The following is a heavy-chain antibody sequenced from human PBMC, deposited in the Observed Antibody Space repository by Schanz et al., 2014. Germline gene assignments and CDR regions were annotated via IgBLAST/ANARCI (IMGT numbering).Heavy chain of an antibody. Sequence: QVQLVESGGGVVQPGRSLRLSCAASGFTFSSYGMHWVRQAPGKGLEWVAVIWYDGSNKYYADSVKGRFTISRDNSKNTLFLQMNSLRAEDTAVYYCARDHTTESCYSAVPPIDYWGQGTLLTVSS. J-gene: IGHJ4*02. V-gene: IGHV3-33*01. CDR1: GFTFSSYG. CDR2: IWYDGSNK. CDR3: ARDHTTESCYSAVPPIDY. D-gene: IGHD2-15*01.